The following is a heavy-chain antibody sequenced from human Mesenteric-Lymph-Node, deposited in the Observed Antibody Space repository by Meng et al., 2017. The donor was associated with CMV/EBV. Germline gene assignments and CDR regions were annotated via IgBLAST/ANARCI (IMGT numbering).Heavy chain of an antibody. V-gene: IGHV3-7*01. CDR1: GFTFSSYW. D-gene: IGHD2-8*01. CDR2: IKQDGSEK. Sequence: GESLKISCAASGFTFSSYWMSWVRQAPGKGLEWVANIKQDGSEKYYVDSVKGRFTISRDNAKNTLYLQMNSLRAEDTAVYYCARDCTNGVCYRGPDSGFDPWGQGTLVTVSS. CDR3: ARDCTNGVCYRGPDSGFDP. J-gene: IGHJ5*02.